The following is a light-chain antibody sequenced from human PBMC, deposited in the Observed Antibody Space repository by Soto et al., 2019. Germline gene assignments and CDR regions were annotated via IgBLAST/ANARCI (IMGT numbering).Light chain of an antibody. CDR3: QQRSTRLT. J-gene: IGKJ4*01. CDR1: QSVGSY. CDR2: DAS. V-gene: IGKV3-11*01. Sequence: EIVLTQSPATLSLSPGERATLSCRASQSVGSYLTWYQQKPGQAPRLLIYDASNRATGIPARFSGSGSGTDFTLTISSLEPEDFAVYYCQQRSTRLTFGGGTKVEI.